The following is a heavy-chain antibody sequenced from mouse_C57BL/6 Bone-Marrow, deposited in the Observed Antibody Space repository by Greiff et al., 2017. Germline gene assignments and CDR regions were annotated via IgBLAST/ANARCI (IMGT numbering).Heavy chain of an antibody. V-gene: IGHV5-4*01. J-gene: IGHJ4*01. CDR2: ISDGGSYT. CDR3: ARGGLPYYDMDV. Sequence: EVHLVQSGGGLVKPGGSLKLSCAASVFTFSSYAMSWVLQTPEQRLAWVAPISDGGSYTYYPANVKGQFTLSGDNAKNNLYLQMRHLKSEDTAMYYCARGGLPYYDMDVWGKGTSVTVSS. CDR1: VFTFSSYA. D-gene: IGHD2-2*01.